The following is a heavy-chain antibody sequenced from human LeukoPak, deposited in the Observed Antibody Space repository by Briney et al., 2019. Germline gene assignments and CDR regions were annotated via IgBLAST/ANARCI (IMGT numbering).Heavy chain of an antibody. Sequence: ASVEVSCRASGYTFTAYYIHWVRQAPGQGLEWMGRINLNSGATNYAQKFQGRVTMIGDTSISTAYMELSRLRSDDTAVYYCARDLGAVTAFDYWGQGTLVTVSS. D-gene: IGHD4-11*01. V-gene: IGHV1-2*06. CDR2: INLNSGAT. J-gene: IGHJ4*02. CDR3: ARDLGAVTAFDY. CDR1: GYTFTAYY.